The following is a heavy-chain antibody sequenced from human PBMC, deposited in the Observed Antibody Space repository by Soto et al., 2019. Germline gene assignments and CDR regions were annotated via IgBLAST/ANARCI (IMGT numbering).Heavy chain of an antibody. V-gene: IGHV3-74*01. CDR2: IYGDGTTT. D-gene: IGHD4-17*01. Sequence: EVQLVESGGDLVQPGGSLRLSCAASGCTFSGYWMHWVRRVPGKGLVWVSRIYGDGTTTTYADSVQGRFTISRDTGKNTVYLQMNSLRVDDTGVYFCARSCCGEQNWFDPWGQGTLVTVSS. CDR1: GCTFSGYW. J-gene: IGHJ5*02. CDR3: ARSCCGEQNWFDP.